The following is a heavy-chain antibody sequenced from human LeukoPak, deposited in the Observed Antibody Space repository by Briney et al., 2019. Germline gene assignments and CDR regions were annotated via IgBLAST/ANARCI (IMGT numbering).Heavy chain of an antibody. D-gene: IGHD3-22*01. V-gene: IGHV4-4*02. Sequence: GSLRLSCAASGFTFSTYAMSWVRQPPGKGLEWIGEIYHSGSTNYNPSLKSRVTISVDKSKNQFSLKLSSVTAADTAVYYCARLCDSSGYWNWFDPWGQGTLVTVSS. CDR1: GFTFSTYAM. J-gene: IGHJ5*02. CDR3: ARLCDSSGYWNWFDP. CDR2: IYHSGST.